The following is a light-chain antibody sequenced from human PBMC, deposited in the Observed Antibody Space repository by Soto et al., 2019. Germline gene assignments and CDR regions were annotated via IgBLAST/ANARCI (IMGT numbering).Light chain of an antibody. V-gene: IGLV2-14*01. CDR1: SSDVGGYNY. CDR3: SSYKSSSTRLYV. CDR2: EVS. J-gene: IGLJ1*01. Sequence: QSVLTQPASVSGSPGQSITISCTGTSSDVGGYNYVSWYQQHPGKAPKLMIYEVSNRPSGVSNRFSGSKSGNTASLTISGLQAEDEADYYCSSYKSSSTRLYVFGTGTKVTVL.